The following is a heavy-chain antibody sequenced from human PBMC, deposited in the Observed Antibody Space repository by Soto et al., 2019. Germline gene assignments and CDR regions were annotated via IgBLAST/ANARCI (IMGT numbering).Heavy chain of an antibody. CDR3: ARYYSSGWYGGWDYFDY. Sequence: QVQLQESGPGLVKPSGILSLTCAVSGGSISSSNWWSWVRQPPGKGREWIGEIYHSGSTNYNPSLKSRVTISVDKSKNQFSLKLSSVTAADTAVYYCARYYSSGWYGGWDYFDYWGQGTLVTVSS. CDR2: IYHSGST. V-gene: IGHV4-4*02. J-gene: IGHJ4*02. CDR1: GGSISSSNW. D-gene: IGHD6-19*01.